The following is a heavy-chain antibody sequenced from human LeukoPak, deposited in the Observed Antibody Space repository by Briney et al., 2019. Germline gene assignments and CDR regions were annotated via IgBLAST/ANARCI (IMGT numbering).Heavy chain of an antibody. CDR3: ARVSHNWNDESRSQVFDY. CDR2: INPSSGGT. D-gene: IGHD1-20*01. J-gene: IGHJ4*02. V-gene: IGHV1-2*02. Sequence: ASVKVSCKASGYTFTGYYVRWVRQAPGQGLEWMGWINPSSGGTNYAQKFQGRVTMARDTSISTAYMELSRLRSDDTAVYYCARVSHNWNDESRSQVFDYWGQGSLVTVSS. CDR1: GYTFTGYY.